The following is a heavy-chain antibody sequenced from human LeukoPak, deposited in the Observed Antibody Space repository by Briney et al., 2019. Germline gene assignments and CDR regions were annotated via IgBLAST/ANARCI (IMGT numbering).Heavy chain of an antibody. Sequence: PGRSLRLSCAASGFTFDDYAMHWVRQAPGKGLEWVSGISWSSGGIDYADSVKGRFTISRDNAKNSLYLQMNSLRAEDTALYYCAKDPYGGSYYAAVFDYWGQGTLVTVSS. CDR2: ISWSSGGI. CDR1: GFTFDDYA. CDR3: AKDPYGGSYYAAVFDY. V-gene: IGHV3-9*01. J-gene: IGHJ4*02. D-gene: IGHD1-26*01.